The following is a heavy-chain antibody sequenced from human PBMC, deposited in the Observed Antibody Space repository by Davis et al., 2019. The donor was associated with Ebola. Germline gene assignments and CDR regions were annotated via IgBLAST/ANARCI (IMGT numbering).Heavy chain of an antibody. J-gene: IGHJ6*02. D-gene: IGHD5-12*01. CDR2: ISGSGGST. V-gene: IGHV3-23*01. CDR1: GFTFSSYA. Sequence: GESLKISRAASGFTFSSYAMSWVRQAPGKGLEWVSVISGSGGSTYYADSVKGRFTISRDNSKNTLYLQMNSLRAEDTAVYYCARVDIVAKYYYYGMDVWGQGTTVTVSS. CDR3: ARVDIVAKYYYYGMDV.